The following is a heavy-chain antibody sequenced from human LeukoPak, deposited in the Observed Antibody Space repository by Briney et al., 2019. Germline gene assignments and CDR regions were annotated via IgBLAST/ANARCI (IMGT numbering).Heavy chain of an antibody. CDR2: IRSKDHGGTT. J-gene: IGHJ4*02. CDR1: GFTFGDYP. Sequence: GGSLRLSCTASGFTFGDYPLSGFRQPPGKGREWLSFIRSKDHGGTTEYAASVKGRFTISRDDSNSIAYLQMNSLIIEDTAVYFCTRDPHYYHGNPHDFWGQGTRVTVSS. CDR3: TRDPHYYHGNPHDF. V-gene: IGHV3-49*03. D-gene: IGHD4-23*01.